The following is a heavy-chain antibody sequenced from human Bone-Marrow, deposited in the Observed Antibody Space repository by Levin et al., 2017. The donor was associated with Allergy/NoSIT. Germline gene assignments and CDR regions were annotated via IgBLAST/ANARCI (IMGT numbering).Heavy chain of an antibody. V-gene: IGHV3-11*01. CDR3: ARGDIVATIGIPGPYYYGMDV. Sequence: GESLKISCAASGFTFSDYYMSWIRQAPGKGLEWVSYISSSGSTIYYADSVKGRFTISRDNAKNSLYLQMNSLRAEDTAVYYCARGDIVATIGIPGPYYYGMDVWGQGTTVTVSS. CDR2: ISSSGSTI. J-gene: IGHJ6*02. D-gene: IGHD5-12*01. CDR1: GFTFSDYY.